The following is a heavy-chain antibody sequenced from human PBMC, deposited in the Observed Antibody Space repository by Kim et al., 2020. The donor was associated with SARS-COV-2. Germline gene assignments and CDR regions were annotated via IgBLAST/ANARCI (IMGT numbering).Heavy chain of an antibody. CDR2: IDPSDSYT. J-gene: IGHJ5*02. CDR1: GYSFTSYW. CDR3: ARGATVTTDNWFDP. D-gene: IGHD4-17*01. V-gene: IGHV5-10-1*01. Sequence: GESLKISCQGSGYSFTSYWISWVRQMPGKGLEWMGRIDPSDSYTNYSPSFQGHVTISVDKSLSTAYLQWSSLKASDTAMYYCARGATVTTDNWFDPWGQGTLVTVSS.